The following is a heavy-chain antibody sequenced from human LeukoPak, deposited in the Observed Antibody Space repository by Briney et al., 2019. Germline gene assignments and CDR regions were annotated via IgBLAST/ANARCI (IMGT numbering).Heavy chain of an antibody. D-gene: IGHD2-2*01. CDR3: AMVLTSDDAFDI. V-gene: IGHV1-69*13. CDR1: GGTFSSYA. J-gene: IGHJ3*02. CDR2: IIPIFGTA. Sequence: SVKVSCKASGGTFSSYAISWVRQAPGQGLEWMGGIIPIFGTANYAQKFQGRATITADESTSTAYMELSSLRSEDTAVYYCAMVLTSDDAFDIWGQGTMVTVSS.